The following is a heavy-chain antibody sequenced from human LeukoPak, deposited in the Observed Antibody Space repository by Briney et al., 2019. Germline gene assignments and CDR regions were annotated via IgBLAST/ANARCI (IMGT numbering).Heavy chain of an antibody. CDR1: GFTFSSYA. Sequence: PGGSLRLSCAASGFTFSSYAMHWVRQAPGKGLEWVAVISYDGSNKYYADSVKGRFTISRDNSKNTLYLQMNSLRAEDTAVSYCARDPLYYYDSSGGVFDYWGQGTLVTVSS. CDR3: ARDPLYYYDSSGGVFDY. V-gene: IGHV3-30-3*01. D-gene: IGHD3-22*01. J-gene: IGHJ4*02. CDR2: ISYDGSNK.